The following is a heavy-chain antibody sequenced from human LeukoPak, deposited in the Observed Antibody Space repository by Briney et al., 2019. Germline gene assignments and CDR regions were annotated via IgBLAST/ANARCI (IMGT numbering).Heavy chain of an antibody. CDR3: ASGSYSGYDLGYYYYYMDV. V-gene: IGHV1-69*01. J-gene: IGHJ6*03. CDR1: GGTFSSYA. CDR2: IIPIFGTA. Sequence: SVKVSCKASGGTFSSYAISWVRQAPGQGLEWMGGIIPIFGTANYAQKFQGRVTITADESTSTAYMELSSLRSEDTAVYYCASGSYSGYDLGYYYYYMDVWGKGTTVTISS. D-gene: IGHD5-12*01.